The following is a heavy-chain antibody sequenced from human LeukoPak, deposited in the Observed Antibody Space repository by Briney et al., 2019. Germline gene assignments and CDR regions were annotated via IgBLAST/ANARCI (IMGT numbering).Heavy chain of an antibody. CDR2: ISSSGSTI. D-gene: IGHD2-8*01. J-gene: IGHJ6*02. CDR3: ARLGYCTNGVCHGLDV. CDR1: GFTFSSYE. V-gene: IGHV3-48*03. Sequence: GGSLRLSCAASGFTFSSYEMNWVRQAPGKGLGCVSYISSSGSTIYYADSLKGRFTFSRDDAENSLYLQMNSLRAEDTAVYYCARLGYCTNGVCHGLDVWGQGTTVTVSS.